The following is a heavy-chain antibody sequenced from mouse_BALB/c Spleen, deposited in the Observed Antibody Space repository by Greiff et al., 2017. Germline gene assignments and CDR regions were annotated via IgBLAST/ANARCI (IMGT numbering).Heavy chain of an antibody. Sequence: EVKLMESGGGLVQPGGSRKLSCAASGFTFSSFGMHWVRQAPEKGLEWVAYISSGSSTIYYADTVKGRFTISRDNPKNTLFLQMTSLRSEDTAMYYCARWGDYEVGAMDYWGQGTSVTVSS. CDR2: ISSGSSTI. V-gene: IGHV5-17*02. CDR3: ARWGDYEVGAMDY. D-gene: IGHD2-4*01. CDR1: GFTFSSFG. J-gene: IGHJ4*01.